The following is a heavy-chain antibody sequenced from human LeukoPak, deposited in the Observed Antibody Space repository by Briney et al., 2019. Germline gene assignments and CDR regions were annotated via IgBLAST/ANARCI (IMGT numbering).Heavy chain of an antibody. V-gene: IGHV3-23*01. CDR3: ARAPGEYNFGSFDY. D-gene: IGHD5-18*01. J-gene: IGHJ4*02. CDR2: ISGSGGST. CDR1: GFTFSSCA. Sequence: GGSLRLSCAASGFTFSSCAMSWVRQAPGKGLEWVSTISGSGGSTYYADSVKGRFTISRDNSQNTLYLQMNSLRAGDTAIYFCARAPGEYNFGSFDYWGQGALVTVSS.